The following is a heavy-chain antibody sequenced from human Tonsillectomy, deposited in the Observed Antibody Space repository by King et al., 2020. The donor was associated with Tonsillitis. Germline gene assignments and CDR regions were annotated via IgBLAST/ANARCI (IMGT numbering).Heavy chain of an antibody. J-gene: IGHJ4*02. CDR2: IRSKANSYAT. CDR1: GFTFSGSA. CDR3: TRAETGVFDY. V-gene: IGHV3-73*01. Sequence: VQLVESGGGLVQPGGSLKLSCAASGFTFSGSAMHWVRQASGKGLEWVGRIRSKANSYATAYAASVKGRFTISRDDSTNTAYLQMNSLKTEDTAVYYCTRAETGVFDYWGQGTLVTVSS. D-gene: IGHD7-27*01.